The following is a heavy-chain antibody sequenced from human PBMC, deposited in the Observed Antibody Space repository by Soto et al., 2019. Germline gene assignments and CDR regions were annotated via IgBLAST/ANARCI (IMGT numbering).Heavy chain of an antibody. V-gene: IGHV4-59*12. CDR1: GGSISSYY. D-gene: IGHD3-16*01. CDR2: IYYSGST. Sequence: SETLSLTCTVSGGSISSYYWSWILQPPGKGLEWIGYIYYSGSTNYNPSLKSRVTISVDTSKNQFSLKLSSMTAADTAVYFCARVLITSGPLEYSFEFSGPGSLVTVSS. CDR3: ARVLITSGPLEYSFEF. J-gene: IGHJ4*02.